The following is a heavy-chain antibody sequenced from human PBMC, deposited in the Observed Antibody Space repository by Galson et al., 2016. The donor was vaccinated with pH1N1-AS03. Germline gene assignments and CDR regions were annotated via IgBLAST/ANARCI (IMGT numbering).Heavy chain of an antibody. V-gene: IGHV3-64D*06. CDR1: GFTFNKYV. CDR3: VREGPETGTAPFDP. D-gene: IGHD1-1*01. Sequence: SLRLSCAGSGFTFNKYVMHWVRQAPGKGLEYVSGVYPNGVSPHYADSVKDRFTISRDNSKNTLSLQMSSLTTEDTAVYYCVREGPETGTAPFDPWGQGTVVTVSS. CDR2: VYPNGVSP. J-gene: IGHJ5*02.